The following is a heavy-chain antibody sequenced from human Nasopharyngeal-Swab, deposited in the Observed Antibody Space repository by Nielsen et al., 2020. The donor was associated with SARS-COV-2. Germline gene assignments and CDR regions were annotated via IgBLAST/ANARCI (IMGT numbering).Heavy chain of an antibody. Sequence: SETLSLTCTVSGGSIGTDDYYWSWLRQHPVKGREWIGYMYSEGITNYNPSLRSRLIMSIDTSKNQFSLHLTSVTAADTAVYFCTFYGRFWGQGTLVTVSS. D-gene: IGHD2/OR15-2a*01. J-gene: IGHJ4*02. CDR2: MYSEGIT. CDR3: TFYGRF. V-gene: IGHV4-31*03. CDR1: GGSIGTDDYY.